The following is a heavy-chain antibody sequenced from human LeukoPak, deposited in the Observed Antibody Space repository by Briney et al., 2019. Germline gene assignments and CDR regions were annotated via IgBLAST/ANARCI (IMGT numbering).Heavy chain of an antibody. CDR3: ARRQGSYFDTSGYYYG. Sequence: GGSLRLSCAASGFTFSSYWMSWVRQAPGKGLEWVANIKQDGSEKYYVDSVKGRFTISRDNAKNSLYLQMNSLRTEDTAVYYCARRQGSYFDTSGYYYGWGQGTLVTVSS. V-gene: IGHV3-7*01. D-gene: IGHD3-22*01. CDR1: GFTFSSYW. CDR2: IKQDGSEK. J-gene: IGHJ4*02.